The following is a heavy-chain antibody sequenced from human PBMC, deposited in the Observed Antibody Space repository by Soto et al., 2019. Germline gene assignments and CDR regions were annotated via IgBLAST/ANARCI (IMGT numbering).Heavy chain of an antibody. V-gene: IGHV3-23*01. CDR2: ISGSGATT. Sequence: GGSLRLSCAASGFSFGGHAMNWVRQAPGKGLEWVSTISGSGATTYYADSVRGRFTISRDNSGNSLYLQMNSLRAEDTSLYYCAKSRSGYTKNFFDSWGRGTPVTVSS. J-gene: IGHJ4*02. CDR1: GFSFGGHA. CDR3: AKSRSGYTKNFFDS. D-gene: IGHD5-18*01.